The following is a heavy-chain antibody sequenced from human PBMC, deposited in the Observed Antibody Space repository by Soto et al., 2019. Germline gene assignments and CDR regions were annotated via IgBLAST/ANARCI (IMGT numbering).Heavy chain of an antibody. V-gene: IGHV5-51*01. D-gene: IGHD3-10*02. CDR2: IYPVDSDS. J-gene: IGHJ6*02. CDR1: GYSFTSYW. Sequence: GESLKISCKGSGYSFTSYWIGLVRQMPGKVLEWMGIIYPVDSDSRYSPSFQGQVNSSADKSISTPNLKRSRRKASDTAMYYCARHVRGYYYYYYGMDVWGQGTTVTVSS. CDR3: ARHVRGYYYYYYGMDV.